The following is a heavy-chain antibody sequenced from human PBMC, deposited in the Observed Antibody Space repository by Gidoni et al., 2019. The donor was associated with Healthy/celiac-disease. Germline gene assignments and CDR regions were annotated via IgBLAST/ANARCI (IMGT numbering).Heavy chain of an antibody. CDR1: GFTFADYA. CDR3: AKALYSSGWYYFDY. D-gene: IGHD6-19*01. Sequence: EVQLVESGGGLVQPGRSLRLSCAASGFTFADYAMHWVRQAPGKGLEWVSGISWNSGSIGYADSVKGRFTISRDNAKNSLYLQMNSLRAEDTALYYCAKALYSSGWYYFDYWGQGTLVTVSS. J-gene: IGHJ4*02. V-gene: IGHV3-9*01. CDR2: ISWNSGSI.